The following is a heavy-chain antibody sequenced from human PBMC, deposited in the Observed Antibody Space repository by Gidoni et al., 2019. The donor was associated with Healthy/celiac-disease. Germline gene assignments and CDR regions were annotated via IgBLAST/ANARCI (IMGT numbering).Heavy chain of an antibody. V-gene: IGHV1-18*01. CDR1: GSMFPSYG. Sequence: QVQLVQAGAEVKKPGASVKVSCKASGSMFPSYGTSWVRQGPGQGLEWMGWTSAYNGNTNYAQKLQGRVTMTTDTSTGTAYMELRSLRSDDTAVYYCARDGLGLYDSSGYTYWGQGTLVTVSS. D-gene: IGHD3-22*01. CDR3: ARDGLGLYDSSGYTY. CDR2: TSAYNGNT. J-gene: IGHJ4*02.